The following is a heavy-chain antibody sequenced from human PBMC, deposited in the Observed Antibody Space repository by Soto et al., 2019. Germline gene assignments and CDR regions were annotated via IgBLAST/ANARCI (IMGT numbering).Heavy chain of an antibody. CDR1: GGSISSGGYY. J-gene: IGHJ4*02. Sequence: QVQLQESGPGLVKPSQTLSLTCTVSGGSISSGGYYWSWIRQHPGKGLEWIGYIYYSGSTYYNTYLKSRVTISMDTSKSQYSLKLTSVTAADTAVYHCYGGYGGNRAYWGQGTLVTVSS. CDR3: YGGYGGNRAY. V-gene: IGHV4-31*03. CDR2: IYYSGST. D-gene: IGHD2-15*01.